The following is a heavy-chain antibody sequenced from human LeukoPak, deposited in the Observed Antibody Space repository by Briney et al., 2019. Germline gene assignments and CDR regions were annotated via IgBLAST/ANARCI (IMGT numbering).Heavy chain of an antibody. J-gene: IGHJ4*02. CDR2: ISGSAGSP. CDR3: AKDLQVSSAYHFDY. Sequence: GGSLRLSCAASGFTFSWYAMSWVRQAPGKGLEWVSAISGSAGSPHYADSVRGRFTISRDNSRNTLYLQMNSLRAEDTAAYYCAKDLQVSSAYHFDYWGQGTLVSVSS. D-gene: IGHD6-19*01. CDR1: GFTFSWYA. V-gene: IGHV3-23*01.